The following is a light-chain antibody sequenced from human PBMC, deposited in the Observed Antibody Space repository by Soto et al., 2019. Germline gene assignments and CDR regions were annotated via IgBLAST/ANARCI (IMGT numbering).Light chain of an antibody. CDR1: QSVSIN. CDR2: GAS. J-gene: IGKJ1*01. Sequence: EIVMTQSPATLSVSPGERATLSCRASQSVSINLAWYQQKPGQAPRLLIYGASTRATGIPARFSGSGSGTEFTLTISSLQSEDFEVYYCQQYNTWPETFGQGNKVELK. CDR3: QQYNTWPET. V-gene: IGKV3-15*01.